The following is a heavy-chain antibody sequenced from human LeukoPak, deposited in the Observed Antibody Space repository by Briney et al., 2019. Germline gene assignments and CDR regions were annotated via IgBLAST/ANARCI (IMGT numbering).Heavy chain of an antibody. CDR1: GFTFSSYA. D-gene: IGHD6-13*01. CDR3: ARAGYSSRGWFDP. Sequence: GGSLRLSCAASGFTFSSYAMSWVRQAPGKGLEWVSAISGSGGSTYYADSVKGRFTISRDNAKNSLYLQMNSLRAEDTAVYYCARAGYSSRGWFDPWGQGTLVTVSS. CDR2: ISGSGGST. J-gene: IGHJ5*02. V-gene: IGHV3-23*01.